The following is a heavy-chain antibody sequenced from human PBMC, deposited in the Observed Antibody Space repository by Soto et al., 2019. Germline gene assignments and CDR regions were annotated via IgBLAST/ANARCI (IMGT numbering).Heavy chain of an antibody. V-gene: IGHV4-34*01. CDR1: GGSFCGHY. CDR2: INHSGST. J-gene: IGHJ3*02. D-gene: IGHD6-6*01. CDR3: AIGKLSKAARLRPRRTAFDI. Sequence: WEPVSLPCAVYGGSFCGHYWRWISQTPGKGLEWIGEINHSGSTNYNPSLKSRVTISVDTSKIQFALKLSSVTAADTAVYYCAIGKLSKAARLRPRRTAFDIWGQGTMVTVS.